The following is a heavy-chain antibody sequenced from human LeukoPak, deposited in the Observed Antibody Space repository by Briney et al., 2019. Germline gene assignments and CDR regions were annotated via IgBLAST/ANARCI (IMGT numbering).Heavy chain of an antibody. CDR2: ISSSSSTI. J-gene: IGHJ5*02. D-gene: IGHD4-17*01. Sequence: GGSLRLSRAASGFTFRSYSMNWVRQAPGKGLEWVSYISSSSSTIYYADSVKGRFTISRDNAKNSLYLQMNSLRAEDTAVYYCAREQVGLRMGFDPWGQGTLVTVSS. CDR3: AREQVGLRMGFDP. V-gene: IGHV3-48*04. CDR1: GFTFRSYS.